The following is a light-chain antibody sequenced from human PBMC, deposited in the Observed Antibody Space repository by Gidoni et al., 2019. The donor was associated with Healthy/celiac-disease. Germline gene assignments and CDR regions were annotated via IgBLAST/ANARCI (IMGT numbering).Light chain of an antibody. J-gene: IGKJ2*01. CDR2: GGS. Sequence: DIVLTQSPGTLSLAQGDRATLSCTASQTIQSDYRGWYQPRPDQTPRRLISGGSRRAAGTPDRFSASASGSAFTLTLSRLEPEDFGVFYCLQYGSSPYTFGQGTKLEI. CDR1: QTIQSDY. CDR3: LQYGSSPYT. V-gene: IGKV3-20*01.